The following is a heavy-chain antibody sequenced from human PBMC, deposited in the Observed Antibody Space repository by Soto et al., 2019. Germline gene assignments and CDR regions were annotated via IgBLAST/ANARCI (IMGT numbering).Heavy chain of an antibody. D-gene: IGHD1-26*01. J-gene: IGHJ4*02. V-gene: IGHV1-69*01. CDR2: IIPIFGTT. CDR1: GGTFRTYA. Sequence: QVQLVQSGAEVKKPGSSVKVSCKASGGTFRTYAITWVRQAPGQGLEWRGGIIPIFGTTDYARKFQGRVTITAAESTSTVFIELSSLTSEDTTVYYCARGVGAYYFDYSGQGTLVTVSS. CDR3: ARGVGAYYFDY.